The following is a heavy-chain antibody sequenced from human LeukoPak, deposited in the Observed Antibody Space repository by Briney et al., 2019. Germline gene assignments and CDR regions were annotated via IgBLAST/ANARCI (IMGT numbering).Heavy chain of an antibody. Sequence: PSETLSLTCTVSGGSISSYYWSWIRQPPGKGLEWIGYIYYSGSTNYNPSLKSRVTISVGTSKNQFSLKLSSVTAADTAVYYCAGSSWSSFDYWGQGTLVTVSS. J-gene: IGHJ4*02. CDR3: AGSSWSSFDY. CDR1: GGSISSYY. V-gene: IGHV4-59*01. CDR2: IYYSGST. D-gene: IGHD6-13*01.